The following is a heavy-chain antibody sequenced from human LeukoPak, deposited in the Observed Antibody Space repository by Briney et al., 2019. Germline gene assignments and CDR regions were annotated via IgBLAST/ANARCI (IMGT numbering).Heavy chain of an antibody. Sequence: SVKVSCKASGGTFSNYAIIWVRQAPGQGLEWMGGIMPFFGTTNCSQKFQGRVTMTADESTSTAYMELNSLKSEDTPVCCCARDLGDCTTTTCYGDYYYAMDVWGNGTTVTVSS. V-gene: IGHV1-69*13. CDR1: GGTFSNYA. J-gene: IGHJ6*04. CDR2: IMPFFGTT. CDR3: ARDLGDCTTTTCYGDYYYAMDV. D-gene: IGHD2-2*01.